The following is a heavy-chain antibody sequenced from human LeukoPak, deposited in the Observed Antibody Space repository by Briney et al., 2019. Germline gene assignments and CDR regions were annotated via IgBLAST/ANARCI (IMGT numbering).Heavy chain of an antibody. D-gene: IGHD3-3*01. CDR1: GFTFSSYS. Sequence: PGGSLRLSCAASGFTFSSYSMNWVRQAPGKGLEWVSYISSSSSTIYYADSVKGRFTISRDNAKNSLYLQMNSLRAEDTAVYYCARDRVTIFGVVIIGPDAFDIWGQGTMVTVSS. CDR3: ARDRVTIFGVVIIGPDAFDI. J-gene: IGHJ3*02. CDR2: ISSSSSTI. V-gene: IGHV3-48*04.